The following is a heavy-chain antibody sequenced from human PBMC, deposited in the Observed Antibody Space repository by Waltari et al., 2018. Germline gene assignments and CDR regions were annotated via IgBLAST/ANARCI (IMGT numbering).Heavy chain of an antibody. J-gene: IGHJ6*03. CDR2: IYHSGTT. CDR3: ARVVKYYDSLGFPSDYMDV. Sequence: QVQLRESGPGLVKPSQTLSLTCSVSGGSVSSGLHYWSWIRQSPGKGLEWIGYIYHSGTTYYNPSLRGRLTLSVDTSNYQSSLKLTSVTAADTAVYYCARVVKYYDSLGFPSDYMDVWGKGTTVIVSS. CDR1: GGSVSSGLHY. D-gene: IGHD3-9*01. V-gene: IGHV4-30-4*08.